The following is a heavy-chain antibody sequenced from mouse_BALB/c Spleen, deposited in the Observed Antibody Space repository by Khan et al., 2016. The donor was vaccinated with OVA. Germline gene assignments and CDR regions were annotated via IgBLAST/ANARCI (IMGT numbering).Heavy chain of an antibody. D-gene: IGHD2-3*01. CDR2: ISTYSGNT. J-gene: IGHJ2*01. CDR3: ARPAYDGYYDF. CDR1: GYTFTDYA. V-gene: IGHV1S137*01. Sequence: VQLQQSGPELVRPGVSVKISCKGSGYTFTDYAMYWVKQSHAKSLEWIGLISTYSGNTNYNQKFRGKATMTVDKSSSTVYMELARLTSEDSAIXSCARPAYDGYYDFWGQGTTLTVSS.